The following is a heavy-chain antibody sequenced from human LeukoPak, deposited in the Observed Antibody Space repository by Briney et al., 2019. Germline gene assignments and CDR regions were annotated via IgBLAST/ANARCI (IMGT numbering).Heavy chain of an antibody. V-gene: IGHV1-18*01. CDR2: ISAYNGNT. CDR1: GYTFTSYG. CDR3: ARDRAPDYYDSSGYYPLDY. Sequence: GASVKVSCKAFGYTFTSYGISWVRQALGQGLEWMGWISAYNGNTNYAQKLQGGVTMTTDTSTSTAYMELRSLRSDDTAVYYCARDRAPDYYDSSGYYPLDYWGQGTLVTVSP. D-gene: IGHD3-22*01. J-gene: IGHJ4*02.